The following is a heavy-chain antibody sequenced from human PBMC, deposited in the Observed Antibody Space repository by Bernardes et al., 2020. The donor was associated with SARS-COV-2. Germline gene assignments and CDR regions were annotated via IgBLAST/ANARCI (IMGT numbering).Heavy chain of an antibody. D-gene: IGHD2-2*01. J-gene: IGHJ4*02. V-gene: IGHV4-39*07. CDR1: GGSISSSSYY. Sequence: SETLSLTCTVSGGSISSSSYYWGWIRQPPGKGLEWIGSIYYSGSTYYNPSLKSRVTISVDTSKNQFSLKLSSVTAADTAVYYCARRGRNQLLPFDYWGQGTLVTVSS. CDR3: ARRGRNQLLPFDY. CDR2: IYYSGST.